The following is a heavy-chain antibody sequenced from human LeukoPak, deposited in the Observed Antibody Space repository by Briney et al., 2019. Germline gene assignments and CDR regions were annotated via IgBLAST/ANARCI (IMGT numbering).Heavy chain of an antibody. D-gene: IGHD1-14*01. J-gene: IGHJ3*02. CDR2: ISYGGGT. CDR3: ARVGTADAFDI. Sequence: PSETLSLTCTVSGGSISSGSYSWSWIRQPPGKGLEWIGYISYGGGTNYNPSLKSRLTISVDTSKNQFSLKLNSVTAADTAVYYCARVGTADAFDIWGQGTMVTVSS. CDR1: GGSISSGSYS. V-gene: IGHV4-61*01.